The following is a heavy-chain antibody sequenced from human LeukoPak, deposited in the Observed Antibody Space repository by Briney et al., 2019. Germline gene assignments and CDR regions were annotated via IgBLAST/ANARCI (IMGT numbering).Heavy chain of an antibody. Sequence: GRSLRLSCAASGFTFSSYGMHWVRQAPGRGLEWVAVIWYDGSNKYYADSVKGRFTISRDNSKNTLYLQMNSLRAEDTAVYYCARDDPYDSSGPQDYWGQGTLVTVSS. D-gene: IGHD3-22*01. J-gene: IGHJ4*02. V-gene: IGHV3-33*01. CDR1: GFTFSSYG. CDR2: IWYDGSNK. CDR3: ARDDPYDSSGPQDY.